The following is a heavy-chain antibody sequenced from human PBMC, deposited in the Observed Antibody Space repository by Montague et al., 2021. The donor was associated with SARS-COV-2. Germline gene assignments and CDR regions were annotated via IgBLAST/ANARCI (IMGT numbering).Heavy chain of an antibody. J-gene: IGHJ4*02. V-gene: IGHV4-4*07. CDR3: ARDRFDFSAGRQGTIDF. CDR2: MHFTGKT. Sequence: SETLSLTCSVSGDSITNHYWSWIRQPAGKGLEWIGRMHFTGKTNFSPFFSSRLTMSADTSKNQFSLKLTSVTAADTAIYFCARDRFDFSAGRQGTIDFWGRGTLVTVSS. CDR1: GDSITNHY. D-gene: IGHD1/OR15-1a*01.